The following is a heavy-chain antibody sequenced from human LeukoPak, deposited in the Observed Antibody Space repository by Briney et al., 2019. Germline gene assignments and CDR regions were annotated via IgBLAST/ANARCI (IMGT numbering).Heavy chain of an antibody. V-gene: IGHV3-21*01. CDR2: ISSSSSYI. D-gene: IGHD4-17*01. CDR1: GFTFSSYS. J-gene: IGHJ4*02. CDR3: ARSTRTTVTAFSEFGY. Sequence: GGSLRLSCAASGFTFSSYSMNWVRQAPGKGLEWVSSISSSSSYIYYADSVKGRFTISRDNAKNSLYLQMNSLRAEDTAVCYCARSTRTTVTAFSEFGYWGQGTLVTVSS.